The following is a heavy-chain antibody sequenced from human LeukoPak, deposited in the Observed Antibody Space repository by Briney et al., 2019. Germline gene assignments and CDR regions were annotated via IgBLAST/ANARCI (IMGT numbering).Heavy chain of an antibody. Sequence: GWSLRLSCAASGFALSSHGIHWVRQAPGKGLEWVAFIRYDGSSKYNADSVKGRFTISRDNSKNTVYLQMSSLRAEDTAVYYCAKDMGGLLAKHYLDYWGQGTLITVSS. J-gene: IGHJ4*02. CDR1: GFALSSHG. CDR2: IRYDGSSK. CDR3: AKDMGGLLAKHYLDY. D-gene: IGHD1-26*01. V-gene: IGHV3-30*02.